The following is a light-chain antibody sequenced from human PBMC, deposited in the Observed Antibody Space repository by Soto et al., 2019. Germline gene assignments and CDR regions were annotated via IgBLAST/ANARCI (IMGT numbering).Light chain of an antibody. V-gene: IGLV1-44*01. CDR2: SIN. Sequence: QSVLTQPPSASGPPGQRVTISCSGSSSNIGKNTVNWYQQVPGTAPKVLIYSINQRPSGVPDRFTGSKSGTSASLTISGLQSEDEADYFCASWDDNLNGPVFGGGTKLTV. CDR1: SSNIGKNT. J-gene: IGLJ3*02. CDR3: ASWDDNLNGPV.